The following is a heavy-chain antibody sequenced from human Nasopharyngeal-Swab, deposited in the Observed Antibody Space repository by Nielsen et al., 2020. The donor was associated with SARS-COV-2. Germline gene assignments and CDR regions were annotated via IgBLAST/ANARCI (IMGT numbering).Heavy chain of an antibody. CDR1: GGPISSSTHY. CDR3: ARVVRITIFGVVTHFDY. J-gene: IGHJ4*02. D-gene: IGHD3-3*01. CDR2: IYYIGST. V-gene: IGHV4-39*07. Sequence: GSLRLSCTVSGGPISSSTHYWGWIRQPPGKALEWIGSIYYIGSTYYNPSLESRVTISVDTSKNQFSLKLSSVTAADTAVYYCARVVRITIFGVVTHFDYWGQGTLVTVSS.